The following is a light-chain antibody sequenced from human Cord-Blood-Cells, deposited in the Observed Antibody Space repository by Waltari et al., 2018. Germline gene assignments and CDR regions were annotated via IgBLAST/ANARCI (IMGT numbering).Light chain of an antibody. J-gene: IGKJ3*01. V-gene: IGKV4-1*01. Sequence: DIVMTQSPDSLAVSLGERVTINCKSSQSVLYSSNNKNYLAWYQQKPGQPPKLLIYWASTRESGVPDRFSGSGSGTDFTLTISCLQAEDVAVYYCQQYYSTPFTFGPGTKVDIK. CDR1: QSVLYSSNNKNY. CDR3: QQYYSTPFT. CDR2: WAS.